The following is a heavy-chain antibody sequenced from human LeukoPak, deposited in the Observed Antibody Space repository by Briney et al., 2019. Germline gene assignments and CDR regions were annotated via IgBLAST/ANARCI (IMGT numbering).Heavy chain of an antibody. CDR3: APMGGPAAVFDY. Sequence: PGGSLRLSCAASGFTFSSYWMHWVRQAPGKGLEWVSAISGSGGSTYYADSVKGRFTISRDNSKNTLYPQMNSLRAEDTAVYYCAPMGGPAAVFDYWGQGTLVTVSS. V-gene: IGHV3-23*01. CDR1: GFTFSSYW. D-gene: IGHD2-2*01. J-gene: IGHJ4*02. CDR2: ISGSGGST.